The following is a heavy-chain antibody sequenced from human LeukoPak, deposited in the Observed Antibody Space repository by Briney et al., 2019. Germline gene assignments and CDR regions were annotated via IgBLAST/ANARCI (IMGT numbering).Heavy chain of an antibody. Sequence: GESLTLSCAASGFTFSSYGMHWVRQAPGKGLEWVAFIRYDGSNKYYADSVKGRFTISRDNSKNTLYLQMNSLRAEDTAVYYCAKAGGRLRLALDYWGQGTLVTVSS. CDR3: AKAGGRLRLALDY. D-gene: IGHD4-17*01. V-gene: IGHV3-30*02. J-gene: IGHJ4*02. CDR2: IRYDGSNK. CDR1: GFTFSSYG.